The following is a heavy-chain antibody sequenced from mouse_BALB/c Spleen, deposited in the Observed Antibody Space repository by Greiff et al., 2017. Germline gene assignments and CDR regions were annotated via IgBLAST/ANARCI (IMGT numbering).Heavy chain of an antibody. J-gene: IGHJ4*01. CDR2: ISYSGST. CDR1: GYSITSDYA. CDR3: ARTAMDD. Sequence: EVKLMESGPGLVKPSQSLSLTCTVTGYSITSDYAWNWIRQFPGNKLEWMGYISYSGSTSYNPSLKSRISITRDTSKNQFFLQLNSVTTEDTATYYCARTAMDDWGQGTSVTVSS. V-gene: IGHV3-2*02.